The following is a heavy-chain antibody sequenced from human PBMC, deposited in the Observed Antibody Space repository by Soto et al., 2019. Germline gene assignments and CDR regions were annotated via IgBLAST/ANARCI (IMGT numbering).Heavy chain of an antibody. CDR3: ARDLRWGSNWYYYMDV. Sequence: EVQLVESGGGLVQPGGSLRLSCATSGFILSDCAMNWVRQAPGKGLEWVSDIISSSSVIVYADSVKGRFTVSRDNARNSVSLQMTSLRAEDTAVYYCARDLRWGSNWYYYMDVWGKGTTVTVAS. V-gene: IGHV3-48*01. J-gene: IGHJ6*03. CDR1: GFILSDCA. D-gene: IGHD7-27*01. CDR2: IISSSSVI.